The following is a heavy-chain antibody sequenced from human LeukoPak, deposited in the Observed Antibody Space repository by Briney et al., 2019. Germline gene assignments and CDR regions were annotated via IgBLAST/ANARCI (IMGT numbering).Heavy chain of an antibody. V-gene: IGHV3-48*02. J-gene: IGHJ4*02. CDR3: ARDDITAMELDY. CDR1: GFTFSSYS. Sequence: GGSLRLSCAASGFTFSSYSMNWVRQAPGKGLEWVSYISSSSTIYYADSVKGRFTISRDNAKNSLYLQMNSLRDEDTAVYYCARDDITAMELDYWGQGTLVTVSS. CDR2: ISSSSTI. D-gene: IGHD5-18*01.